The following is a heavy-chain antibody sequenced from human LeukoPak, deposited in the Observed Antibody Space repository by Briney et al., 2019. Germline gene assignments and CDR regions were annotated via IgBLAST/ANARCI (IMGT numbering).Heavy chain of an antibody. J-gene: IGHJ4*02. CDR2: IHWDDDN. Sequence: SGPTLVKPTQTLTLTFTFSGFSLSTSGVGVGLIRQPPGKALEWLALIHWDDDNRYSPSLKSRLTINKNTSKNQEVLTMNNMDPVDTATYYCARSYSSSWWGFDYWGQGTMVTVSS. CDR3: ARSYSSSWWGFDY. CDR1: GFSLSTSGVG. D-gene: IGHD6-13*01. V-gene: IGHV2-5*02.